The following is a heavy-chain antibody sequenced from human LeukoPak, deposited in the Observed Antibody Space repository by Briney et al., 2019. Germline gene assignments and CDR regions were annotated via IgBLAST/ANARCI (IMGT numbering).Heavy chain of an antibody. V-gene: IGHV3-74*01. CDR3: TREVSGSLYFDY. J-gene: IGHJ4*02. CDR1: GFTFRSYW. D-gene: IGHD1-26*01. CDR2: INIDGSSG. Sequence: PGGSLRLACAASGFTFRSYWMHWVRQAPGKGLVRVTRINIDGSSGSYADSVEGRFTISRDNAKNTVYLQMNSLRAEDTAVYYCTREVSGSLYFDYWAQGTLVTVSS.